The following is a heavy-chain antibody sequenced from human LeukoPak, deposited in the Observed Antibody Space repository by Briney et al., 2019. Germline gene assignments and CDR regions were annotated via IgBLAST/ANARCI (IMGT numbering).Heavy chain of an antibody. V-gene: IGHV3-48*03. Sequence: GGSLRLSCAASGFTFSSYEMNWVRQAPGKGLEWVSYISSSGSTINYADSVKGRFTISRDNAKNSLYLQMNGLRAEDTAVYYCAPGGLLGDAFDIWGQGTMVTVSS. J-gene: IGHJ3*02. CDR1: GFTFSSYE. CDR2: ISSSGSTI. D-gene: IGHD2-15*01. CDR3: APGGLLGDAFDI.